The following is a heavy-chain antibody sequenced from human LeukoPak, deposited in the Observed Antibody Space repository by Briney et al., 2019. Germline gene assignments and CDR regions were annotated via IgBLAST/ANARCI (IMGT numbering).Heavy chain of an antibody. CDR3: ATPKGYCSGGSCPVPHYFDY. J-gene: IGHJ4*02. CDR2: ISGSGGST. D-gene: IGHD2-15*01. V-gene: IGHV3-23*01. CDR1: GFTFSSYA. Sequence: GGSLRLSCAASGFTFSSYAMSWVRQAPGKGLEWVSAISGSGGSTYYADSVKGRFTISRDNSKSTLYLQMNSLRAEDTAVYYCATPKGYCSGGSCPVPHYFDYWGQGTLVTVSS.